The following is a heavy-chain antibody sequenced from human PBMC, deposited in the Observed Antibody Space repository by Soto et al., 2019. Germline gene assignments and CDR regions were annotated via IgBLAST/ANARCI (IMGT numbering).Heavy chain of an antibody. D-gene: IGHD2-2*03. V-gene: IGHV3-33*08. CDR1: GFTFSSYG. J-gene: IGHJ4*02. CDR3: ARVGYCTSTSCLGPCDY. Sequence: GGSLRLSCAASGFTFSSYGMYWVRQAPGKGLEWVALIWYDGSNEDYADSVKGRFTISRDNSKNTLNLQMNSLRVEDTARYYCARVGYCTSTSCLGPCDYWGQGTLVTVSS. CDR2: IWYDGSNE.